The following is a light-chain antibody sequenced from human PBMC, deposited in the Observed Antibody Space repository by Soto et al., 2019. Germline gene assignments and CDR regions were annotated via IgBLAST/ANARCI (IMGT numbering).Light chain of an antibody. Sequence: QSVLTQPPSVSGAPGQRVTISCTGSSSNIGAGYDVHWYQQLPGTAPKLLIYGNSNRPSGFPDRFSGSKSGTSASLAITGLQAEDEADYYCQSYDSSLSGSVVFGGGTKLPVL. CDR1: SSNIGAGYD. CDR3: QSYDSSLSGSVV. CDR2: GNS. J-gene: IGLJ2*01. V-gene: IGLV1-40*01.